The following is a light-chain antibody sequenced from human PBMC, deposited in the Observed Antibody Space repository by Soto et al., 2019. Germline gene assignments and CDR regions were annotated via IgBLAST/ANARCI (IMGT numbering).Light chain of an antibody. J-gene: IGLJ1*01. CDR3: RSYKSSSTLYV. CDR1: SSDVGGYNY. CDR2: EVS. Sequence: QSALTQPASVSGSPGQSITISCTGTSSDVGGYNYVSWYQQHPGKAPKLMIYEVSNRPSGVSNRFSGSKSGNTASLTISGLQAEDEADYYCRSYKSSSTLYVFGTGTKLTVL. V-gene: IGLV2-14*01.